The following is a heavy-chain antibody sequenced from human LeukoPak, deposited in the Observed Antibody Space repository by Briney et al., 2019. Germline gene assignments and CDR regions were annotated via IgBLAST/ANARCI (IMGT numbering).Heavy chain of an antibody. CDR2: ISGSGGST. CDR1: GFTFSTYV. V-gene: IGHV3-23*01. Sequence: GGSLRLSCAASGFTFSTYVMSWVRQAPGKGLEWVSAISGSGGSTHYADSVKGRFTISRDNSKNTLYLQMNSLRAEDTAVYYCGFNNYYYYYYMDVWGKGTTVTVSS. J-gene: IGHJ6*03. CDR3: GFNNYYYYYYMDV. D-gene: IGHD2/OR15-2a*01.